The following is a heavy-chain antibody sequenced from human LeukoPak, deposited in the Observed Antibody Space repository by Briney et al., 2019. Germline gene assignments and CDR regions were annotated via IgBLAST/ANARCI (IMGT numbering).Heavy chain of an antibody. CDR1: EFTFSSYW. Sequence: GGSLRLSCAASEFTFSSYWMSWVRQAPGKGLEWVSVIYSGGSTYYADSVKGRFTISRDNSKNTLYLQMNSLRAEDTAVYYCASHGSGSTLYYHYMDVWGKGTTVTVSS. J-gene: IGHJ6*03. D-gene: IGHD3-10*01. CDR3: ASHGSGSTLYYHYMDV. CDR2: IYSGGST. V-gene: IGHV3-53*01.